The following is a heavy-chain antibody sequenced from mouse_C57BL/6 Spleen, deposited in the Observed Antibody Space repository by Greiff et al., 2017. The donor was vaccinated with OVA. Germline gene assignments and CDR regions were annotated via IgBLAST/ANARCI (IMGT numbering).Heavy chain of an antibody. CDR3: ARGYLNWGYYFDY. CDR1: GYTFTDYY. V-gene: IGHV1-26*01. J-gene: IGHJ2*01. Sequence: VQLQQSGPELVKPGASVKISCKASGYTFTDYYMNWVKQSNGKSLEWIGDINPNNGGTSYNQKFKVKATLTVDKSSSTAYMELRSLTSEDSAVYYCARGYLNWGYYFDYWGQGTTLTVSS. CDR2: INPNNGGT. D-gene: IGHD4-1*01.